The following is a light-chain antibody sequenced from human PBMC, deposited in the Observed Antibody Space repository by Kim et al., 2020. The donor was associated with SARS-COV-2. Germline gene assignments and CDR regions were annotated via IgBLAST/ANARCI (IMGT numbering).Light chain of an antibody. J-gene: IGLJ2*01. CDR2: QDS. CDR1: KLGDKY. V-gene: IGLV3-1*01. Sequence: VSPGMTASSTCAVDKLGDKYACWYQQKPGQSPVLVIDQDSKRPSGIPERFSGSNSGNTATLTISGTQAMDEADYYCQAWDSSTVVFGGGTKLTVL. CDR3: QAWDSSTVV.